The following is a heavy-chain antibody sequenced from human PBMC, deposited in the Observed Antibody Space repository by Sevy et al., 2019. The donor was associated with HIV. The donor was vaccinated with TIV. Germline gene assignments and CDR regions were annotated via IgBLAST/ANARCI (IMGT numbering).Heavy chain of an antibody. J-gene: IGHJ4*02. CDR2: INQDGSEK. D-gene: IGHD3-16*01. V-gene: IGHV3-7*01. CDR1: GFTFSSYW. CDR3: ARDSKADYKYGLEEMMAY. Sequence: GGSLRLSCAASGFTFSSYWMSWVRQAPGKGLEWVANINQDGSEKQYGDSVKGRVTISRDGSKNSLFLQVHSLRVEDTAVYYCARDSKADYKYGLEEMMAYWGQGTLVTVSS.